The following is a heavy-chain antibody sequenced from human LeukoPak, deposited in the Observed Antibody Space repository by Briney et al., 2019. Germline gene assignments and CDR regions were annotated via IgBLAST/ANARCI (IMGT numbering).Heavy chain of an antibody. V-gene: IGHV3-23*01. CDR3: ANDSPLGGSD. CDR2: ISGSGGST. CDR1: GFTFSSYS. J-gene: IGHJ4*02. Sequence: GGSLRLSCADSGFTFSSYSMNWVRQAPGKGLEWVSAISGSGGSTYYADSVKGRFTISRDNSKNTLYLQMNSLRAEDTAVYYCANDSPLGGSDWGQGTLVTVSS. D-gene: IGHD3-10*01.